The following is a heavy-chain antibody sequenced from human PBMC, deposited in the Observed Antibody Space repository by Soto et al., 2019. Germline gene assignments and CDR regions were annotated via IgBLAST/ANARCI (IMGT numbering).Heavy chain of an antibody. J-gene: IGHJ2*01. D-gene: IGHD3-22*01. V-gene: IGHV3-23*01. CDR1: GFTFSSYA. CDR2: ISDSGGRT. Sequence: EVQLLESGGGLGQPGGSLRLSCAASGFTFSSYAMNWVRQAPGKGLEWVSSISDSGGRTYYADSVKGRFTISRDNSENTLYPQMTNLRDEDTAVYYCAKRTMIAGWYFDLWGRGTLVTVSS. CDR3: AKRTMIAGWYFDL.